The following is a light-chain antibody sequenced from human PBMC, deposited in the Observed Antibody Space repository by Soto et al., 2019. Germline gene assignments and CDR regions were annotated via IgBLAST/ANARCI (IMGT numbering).Light chain of an antibody. J-gene: IGKJ4*01. CDR3: QQSYSVPLT. CDR1: QNIVNY. CDR2: GAS. V-gene: IGKV1-39*01. Sequence: DIQMTQSPSSLSASVGDRVTITCRASQNIVNYLNWYQRKPGKAPKLLIYGASSLQRGVPSRFSGSGSGTDFTLTISTLQPEDFGTFYCQQSYSVPLTFGGWTKVEIK.